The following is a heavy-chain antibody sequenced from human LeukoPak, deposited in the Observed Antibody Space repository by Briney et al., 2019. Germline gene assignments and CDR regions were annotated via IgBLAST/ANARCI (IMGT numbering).Heavy chain of an antibody. CDR3: AKDTTMVIAVALDY. D-gene: IGHD6-19*01. V-gene: IGHV3-23*01. CDR1: GFTFSSYA. Sequence: PGASLRLSCAASGFTFSSYAMSWVRQAPGKGLEWVSAISGSGGSTYYADSVKGRFTISRDNSKNTLYLQMNSLRAEDTAVYYCAKDTTMVIAVALDYWGQGTLVTVSS. CDR2: ISGSGGST. J-gene: IGHJ4*02.